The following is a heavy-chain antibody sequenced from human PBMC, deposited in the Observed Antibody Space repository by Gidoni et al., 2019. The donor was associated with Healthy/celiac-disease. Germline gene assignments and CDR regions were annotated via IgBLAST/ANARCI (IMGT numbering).Heavy chain of an antibody. Sequence: QLQLQESGSGLVKPSQTLSLTCAVSGGSISSGGYSWSWIRQPPGKGLEWIGYIYHSGSTYYNPSLKSRVTISVDRSKNQFSLKLSSVTAAGTAVYYCAGAYYDYVWGSYRYIGGFDYWGQGTLVTVSS. CDR1: GGSISSGGYS. D-gene: IGHD3-16*02. CDR2: IYHSGST. V-gene: IGHV4-30-2*01. CDR3: AGAYYDYVWGSYRYIGGFDY. J-gene: IGHJ4*02.